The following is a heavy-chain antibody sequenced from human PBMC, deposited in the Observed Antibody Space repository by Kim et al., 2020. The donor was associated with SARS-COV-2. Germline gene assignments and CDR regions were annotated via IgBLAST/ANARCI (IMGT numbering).Heavy chain of an antibody. CDR1: RYTFTSYA. V-gene: IGHV1-3*01. J-gene: IGHJ6*02. D-gene: IGHD6-19*01. CDR2: INAGNGNT. CDR3: ARYVSAGYSSGWGDYYYGMDV. Sequence: ASVKVSCKASRYTFTSYAMHWVRQAPGQRLEWMGWINAGNGNTKYSRKFQGRVTITRDTSASTAYMELSSLRSEDTAVYYCARYVSAGYSSGWGDYYYGMDVWGQGTTVTVSS.